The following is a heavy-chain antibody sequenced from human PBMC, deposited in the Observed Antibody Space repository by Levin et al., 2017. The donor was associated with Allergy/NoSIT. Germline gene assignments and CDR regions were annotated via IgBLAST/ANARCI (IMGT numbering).Heavy chain of an antibody. Sequence: QSGGSLRLSCAASGFTFSIYGMHWVRQAPGKGLEWVAVIWYDGSNKYYADSVKGRFTISRDNSKNTLYLQMNSLRAEDTAVYYCARAARRIAAGPTDYWGQGTLVTVSS. CDR2: IWYDGSNK. CDR1: GFTFSIYG. D-gene: IGHD6-13*01. CDR3: ARAARRIAAGPTDY. V-gene: IGHV3-33*01. J-gene: IGHJ4*02.